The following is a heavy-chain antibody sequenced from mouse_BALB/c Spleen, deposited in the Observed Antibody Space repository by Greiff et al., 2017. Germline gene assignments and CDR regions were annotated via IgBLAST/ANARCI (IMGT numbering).Heavy chain of an antibody. V-gene: IGHV5-9-4*01. CDR2: ISSGGSYT. J-gene: IGHJ2*01. Sequence: EVKLVESGGGLVKPGGSLKLSCAASGFTFSSYAMSWVRQSPEKRLEWVAEISSGGSYTYYPDTVTGRFTISRDNAKNTLYLEMSSLRSEDTAMYYCARGITTVVATRGFDYWGQGTTLTVSS. D-gene: IGHD1-1*01. CDR3: ARGITTVVATRGFDY. CDR1: GFTFSSYA.